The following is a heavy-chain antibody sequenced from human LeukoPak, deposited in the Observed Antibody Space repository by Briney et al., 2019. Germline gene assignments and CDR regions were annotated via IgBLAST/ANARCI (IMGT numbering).Heavy chain of an antibody. CDR3: AKDVGYSPDGFDI. CDR2: ISGSGGIT. Sequence: PGGSLRLSCAASGFTFSSYAIYWVRQAPGKGLEWVSGISGSGGITYFADPVKGRFTISRDNSKNTVYLQMNSLRAEDTAVYFCAKDVGYSPDGFDIWGRGTMVAVSS. CDR1: GFTFSSYA. J-gene: IGHJ3*02. D-gene: IGHD2-15*01. V-gene: IGHV3-23*01.